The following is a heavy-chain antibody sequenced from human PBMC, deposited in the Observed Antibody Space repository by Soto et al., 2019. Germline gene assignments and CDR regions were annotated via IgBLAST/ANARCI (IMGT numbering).Heavy chain of an antibody. CDR1: GYSFTSYW. D-gene: IGHD2-2*01. CDR3: ASRGRYCSSTSCLAFDP. V-gene: IGHV5-10-1*01. Sequence: GESLKISCKGSGYSFTSYWISWVRQMPGKGLEWMGRIDPSDSYTNYSPSFQGHVTISADKSISTAYLQWSSLKASDTAMYYCASRGRYCSSTSCLAFDPWGQGTLVTVSS. CDR2: IDPSDSYT. J-gene: IGHJ5*02.